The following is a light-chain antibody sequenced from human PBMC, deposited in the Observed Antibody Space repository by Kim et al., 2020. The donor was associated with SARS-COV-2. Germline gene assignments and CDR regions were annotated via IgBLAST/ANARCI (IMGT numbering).Light chain of an antibody. CDR3: SSYAGSVV. Sequence: QSALTQPASVSGSPGQSITISCTGTSSDVGGYNLVSWYQQHPGKAPKLMIYEGSKRPPGLSNRFSGSKSGNTASLTISGLQAEDEADYYCSSYAGSVVFGGGTKVTVL. J-gene: IGLJ2*01. CDR2: EGS. V-gene: IGLV2-23*01. CDR1: SSDVGGYNL.